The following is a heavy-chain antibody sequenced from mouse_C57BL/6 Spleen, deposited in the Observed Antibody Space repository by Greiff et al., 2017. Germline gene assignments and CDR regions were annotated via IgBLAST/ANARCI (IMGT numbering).Heavy chain of an antibody. CDR2: IHPNSGST. D-gene: IGHD2-12*01. J-gene: IGHJ3*01. CDR3: AREGDDVGFGD. Sequence: QVQLQQPGAELVKPGASVKLSCKASGYTFTSYWMHWVKQRPGQGLEWIGMIHPNSGSTNYNEKFKSKATLTVDKSSSTAYMQLSSLTSEDSAVYYCAREGDDVGFGDWGQGTLVTVSA. V-gene: IGHV1-64*01. CDR1: GYTFTSYW.